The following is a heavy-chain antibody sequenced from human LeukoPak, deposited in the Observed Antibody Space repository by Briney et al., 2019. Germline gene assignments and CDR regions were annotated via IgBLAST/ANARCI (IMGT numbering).Heavy chain of an antibody. CDR1: GFTFSSYS. V-gene: IGHV3-21*01. D-gene: IGHD3-3*01. CDR3: ARPSGSPRDAFDI. J-gene: IGHJ3*02. CDR2: ISSSSSYI. Sequence: GSLRLSCAASGFTFSSYSMNWVRQAPGKGLEWVSSISSSSSYIYYADSVKGRFTISRDNAKNSLYLQMNSLRAEDTAVYYCARPSGSPRDAFDIWGQGTMVTVSS.